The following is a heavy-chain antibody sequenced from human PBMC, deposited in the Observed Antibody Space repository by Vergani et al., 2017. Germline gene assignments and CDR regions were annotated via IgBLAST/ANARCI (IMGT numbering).Heavy chain of an antibody. Sequence: EVDLVESGGGLAQPGGSLRLSCEASGITFWKFGMHWVRQGPGKGLEWVSGISWNSGAVDYADSVRGRFTISRDNAKNSLFLEMNSLRVEDTAVYYCARDLAAAGYYYYGMDVWGQGTTVTVSS. CDR1: GITFWKFG. V-gene: IGHV3-9*01. CDR3: ARDLAAAGYYYYGMDV. J-gene: IGHJ6*02. D-gene: IGHD6-13*01. CDR2: ISWNSGAV.